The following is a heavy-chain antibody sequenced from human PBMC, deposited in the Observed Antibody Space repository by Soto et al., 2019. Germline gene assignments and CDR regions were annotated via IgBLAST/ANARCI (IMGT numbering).Heavy chain of an antibody. V-gene: IGHV5-51*01. D-gene: IGHD3-22*01. Sequence: GESLKISCKGSGYSFTSYWIGWVRQMPGKGLEWMGIIYPGDSDTRYSPSFQGQVTISADKSISTAYLQWSSLKASDTAMYYCARGTYYYDSSGSAGGFDYRGQGTLVTVSS. CDR2: IYPGDSDT. CDR1: GYSFTSYW. J-gene: IGHJ4*02. CDR3: ARGTYYYDSSGSAGGFDY.